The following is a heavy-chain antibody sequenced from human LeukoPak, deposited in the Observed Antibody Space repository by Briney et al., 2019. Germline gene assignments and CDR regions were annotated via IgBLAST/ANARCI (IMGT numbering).Heavy chain of an antibody. Sequence: SETLSLTCTVSGGSISNFYWSWIRQPAGKGLEWIGRIFTRGSTNYSPSLKSRVTMSVDTSKNQFSLKLRSVTAADTAVYYCARDRVGATLVGRRENNYYYMDVWGKGTTVTVSS. CDR3: ARDRVGATLVGRRENNYYYMDV. D-gene: IGHD1-26*01. CDR2: IFTRGST. J-gene: IGHJ6*03. CDR1: GGSISNFY. V-gene: IGHV4-4*07.